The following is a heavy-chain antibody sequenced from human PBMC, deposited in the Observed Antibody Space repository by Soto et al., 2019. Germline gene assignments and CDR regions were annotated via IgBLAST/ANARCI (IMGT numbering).Heavy chain of an antibody. CDR3: AKEMTSGYYLFDY. D-gene: IGHD3-22*01. J-gene: IGHJ4*02. Sequence: GGSLRLSCAASGFTFSSYAMSRVRQAPGKGLEWVSTISGTGGSTYYPDSVKGRFTISRDNSKNTVYLQMNSLRAEDAAVYYCAKEMTSGYYLFDYWGQGTLVTVSS. CDR1: GFTFSSYA. CDR2: ISGTGGST. V-gene: IGHV3-23*01.